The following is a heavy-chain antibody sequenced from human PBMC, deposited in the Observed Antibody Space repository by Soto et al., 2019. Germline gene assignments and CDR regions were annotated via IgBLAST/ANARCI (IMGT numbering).Heavy chain of an antibody. J-gene: IGHJ4*02. CDR3: ARCAWDSSGYYFDY. CDR1: GYTFTSYG. Sequence: ASVRVSCKASGYTFTSYGISWVRQAPGQGLEWMGWISAYNGNTNYAQKLQGRVTMTTDTSTSTAYMELRSLRSDDTAVYYCARCAWDSSGYYFDYWGQGTLVTSPQ. V-gene: IGHV1-18*01. D-gene: IGHD3-22*01. CDR2: ISAYNGNT.